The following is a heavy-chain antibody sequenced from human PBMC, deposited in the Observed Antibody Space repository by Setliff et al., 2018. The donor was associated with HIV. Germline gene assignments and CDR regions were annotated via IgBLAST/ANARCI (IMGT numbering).Heavy chain of an antibody. V-gene: IGHV3-48*03. CDR1: GFTFSSYE. J-gene: IGHJ4*02. CDR2: ISSSGSTI. CDR3: ARDDYDISTGYYPD. Sequence: GGSLRLSCAASGFTFSSYEMNWVRQAPGKGLEWVSDISSSGSTIYYADSVRGRFTISRDNAKSSLYLQMTSLRAEDTAVYYCARDDYDISTGYYPDWGQGTLVTVSS. D-gene: IGHD3-9*01.